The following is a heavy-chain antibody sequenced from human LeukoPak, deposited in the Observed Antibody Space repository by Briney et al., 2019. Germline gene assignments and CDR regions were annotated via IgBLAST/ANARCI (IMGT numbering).Heavy chain of an antibody. Sequence: ASVKVSCKASGGTFSSYAISWVRQAPGQGLEWMVWISAYNGNTNYAQKLQGRVTMTADTSTSTAYMELRSLRSDDTAVYYCARVARQQLGYYFDYWGQGTLVTVSS. CDR2: ISAYNGNT. J-gene: IGHJ4*02. V-gene: IGHV1-18*01. D-gene: IGHD6-13*01. CDR1: GGTFSSYA. CDR3: ARVARQQLGYYFDY.